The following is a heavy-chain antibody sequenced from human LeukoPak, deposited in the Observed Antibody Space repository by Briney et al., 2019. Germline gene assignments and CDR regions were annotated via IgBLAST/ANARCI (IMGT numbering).Heavy chain of an antibody. V-gene: IGHV4-39*01. CDR3: ARAFSSGYLGYYFDY. Sequence: PSETLSLTCTVSGGSISSSSYYWGWIRQPPGKGLEWIGSIYYSGSTYYNPSLKSRVTISVDTSKNQFSVRLSSVTAADTAVYYCARAFSSGYLGYYFDYWGQGTLVTVSS. J-gene: IGHJ4*02. D-gene: IGHD3-22*01. CDR2: IYYSGST. CDR1: GGSISSSSYY.